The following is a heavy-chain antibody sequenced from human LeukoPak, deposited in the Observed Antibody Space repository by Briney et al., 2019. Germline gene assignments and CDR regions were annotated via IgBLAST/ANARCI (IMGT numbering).Heavy chain of an antibody. CDR1: GFPFSSYA. Sequence: GGSLRLSCVVSGFPFSSYAMSWVRQAPGKGLEWVSGISGSGDDTYYAASVKGRFIVSRDTSKNTLYLQMNSLRAEDTAVYYCAKAARVAGLTTFDYWGQGTLVTVSS. V-gene: IGHV3-23*01. J-gene: IGHJ4*02. CDR3: AKAARVAGLTTFDY. CDR2: ISGSGDDT. D-gene: IGHD6-19*01.